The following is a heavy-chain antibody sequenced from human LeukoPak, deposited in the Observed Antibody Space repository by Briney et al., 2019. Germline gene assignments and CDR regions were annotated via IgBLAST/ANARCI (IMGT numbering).Heavy chain of an antibody. CDR3: ASLRDPRLYDSSGYYHTFDY. CDR2: IIPIFGTA. J-gene: IGHJ4*02. D-gene: IGHD3-22*01. Sequence: PGASVKVSCKASGGTFSSYAISWVRQAPGQGLEWMGGIIPIFGTANYAQKFQGRVTITADESTTTAYMELSSLRSEDTAVYYCASLRDPRLYDSSGYYHTFDYWGQGTLVTVSS. V-gene: IGHV1-69*13. CDR1: GGTFSSYA.